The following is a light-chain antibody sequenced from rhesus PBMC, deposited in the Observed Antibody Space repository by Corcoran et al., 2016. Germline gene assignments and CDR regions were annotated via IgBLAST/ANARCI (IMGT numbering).Light chain of an antibody. CDR3: QQHDNSPFT. CDR1: QDISNW. Sequence: DIQMTQSPSSLSASVGDRVTITCRASQDISNWLAWYQQKPGTAPKLLIYRASNLEIGGPSRFSGSGSGTDLTLNSSSLQPEDIATYYCQQHDNSPFTFGPGTKLDIK. CDR2: RAS. J-gene: IGKJ3*01. V-gene: IGKV1-69*01.